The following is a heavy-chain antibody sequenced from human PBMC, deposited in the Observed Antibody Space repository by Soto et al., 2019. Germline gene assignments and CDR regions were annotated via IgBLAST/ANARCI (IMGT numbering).Heavy chain of an antibody. J-gene: IGHJ4*02. D-gene: IGHD5-12*01. CDR3: TRGGGYSGYDPFDY. V-gene: IGHV3-74*01. CDR2: INGGGSSA. Sequence: EVQLVESGGDLVQPGGSLRLSCAASGFSFSIFWMHWVRQAPGKGLVWVSSINGGGSSADYADSVKGRFTFSRDNAKNTVYLQMNSLRAEDTAVYYSTRGGGYSGYDPFDYWGQGTLVTVSS. CDR1: GFSFSIFW.